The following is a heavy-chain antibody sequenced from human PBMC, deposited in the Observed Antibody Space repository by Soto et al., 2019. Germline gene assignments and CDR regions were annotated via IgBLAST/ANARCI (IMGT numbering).Heavy chain of an antibody. D-gene: IGHD2-2*01. Sequence: QVQRVQSGAEVKKPGASVKVSCKASGYTFTSYAMPWVRQATGQRREWMGWSNAGNGKTKYSQECQGRVTINRDTSGSTAYMELSSLRSEDMAVYYCARARIVVVPAAMEGVDYYYYYGMDVWGQGTKVTVSS. CDR3: ARARIVVVPAAMEGVDYYYYYGMDV. V-gene: IGHV1-3*02. J-gene: IGHJ6*01. CDR2: SNAGNGKT. CDR1: GYTFTSYA.